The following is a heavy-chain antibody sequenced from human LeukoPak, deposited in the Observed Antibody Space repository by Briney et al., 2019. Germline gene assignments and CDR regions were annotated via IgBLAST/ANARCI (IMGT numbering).Heavy chain of an antibody. V-gene: IGHV4-34*01. CDR3: ARVARDTAMVTSFYYYYYMDV. CDR2: INHSGST. Sequence: PSETLSLTCAVYGGSFSGYYWSWIRQPPGKGLEWIGEINHSGSTNYNPSLKSRVTISVDTSKNQFSLKLSSVTAADTAAYYCARVARDTAMVTSFYYYYYMDVWGKGTTVTVSS. J-gene: IGHJ6*03. D-gene: IGHD5-18*01. CDR1: GGSFSGYY.